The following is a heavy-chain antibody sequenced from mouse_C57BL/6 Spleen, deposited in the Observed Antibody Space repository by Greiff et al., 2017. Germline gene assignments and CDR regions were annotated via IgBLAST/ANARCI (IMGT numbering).Heavy chain of an antibody. CDR1: GYSFTSYY. J-gene: IGHJ3*01. CDR3: AREFYYGSRTGGFAY. D-gene: IGHD1-1*01. Sequence: VKLQQSGPELVKPGASVKISCKASGYSFTSYYIHWVKQRPGQGLEWIGWIYPGSGNTKYNEKFKGKATLTADTSSSTAYMQLSSLTSEDSAVYYCAREFYYGSRTGGFAYWGQGTLVTVSA. V-gene: IGHV1-66*01. CDR2: IYPGSGNT.